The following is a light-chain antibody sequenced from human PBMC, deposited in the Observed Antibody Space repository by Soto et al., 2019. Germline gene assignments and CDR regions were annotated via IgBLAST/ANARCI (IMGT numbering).Light chain of an antibody. CDR1: QSVSSN. Sequence: EIVMTQSPAPLSVSPGERATLSCRASQSVSSNLAWYQQKPGQAPRLVISGASTRATTIPARFSGSASGTEFTLTISSLQSEDFAVYYCQQYNNWPRTFGQGTKVEIK. CDR2: GAS. V-gene: IGKV3-15*01. J-gene: IGKJ1*01. CDR3: QQYNNWPRT.